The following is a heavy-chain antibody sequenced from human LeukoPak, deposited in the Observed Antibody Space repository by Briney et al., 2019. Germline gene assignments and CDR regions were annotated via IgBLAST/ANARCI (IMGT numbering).Heavy chain of an antibody. Sequence: SETLSLTCTVSGGSISSSSYYWGWIRQPPGKGLEWIGSISYSGSTYYSLSLRSRVSISVDTSKNQFSLKLTSVTAADTAMYYCTRHHSVRQLWFWYFDFWGQGSLVTVSS. D-gene: IGHD3-10*01. CDR3: TRHHSVRQLWFWYFDF. J-gene: IGHJ4*02. V-gene: IGHV4-39*01. CDR1: GGSISSSSYY. CDR2: ISYSGST.